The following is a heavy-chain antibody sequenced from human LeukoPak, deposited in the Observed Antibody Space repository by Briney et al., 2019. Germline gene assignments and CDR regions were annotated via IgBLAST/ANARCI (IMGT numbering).Heavy chain of an antibody. V-gene: IGHV3-23*01. CDR1: GFTFDDYA. CDR3: AKGVGYCSGGSCQQFDY. D-gene: IGHD2-15*01. Sequence: PGGSLRLSCAASGFTFDDYAMHWVRQAPGKGLKWVSAISGSGGSTYYADSVKGRITISRDNSKNTLYLQMNSLRAEDTAVYYCAKGVGYCSGGSCQQFDYWGQGTLVTVSS. CDR2: ISGSGGST. J-gene: IGHJ4*02.